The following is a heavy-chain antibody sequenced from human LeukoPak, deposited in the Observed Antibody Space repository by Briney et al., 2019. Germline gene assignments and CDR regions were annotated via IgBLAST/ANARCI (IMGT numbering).Heavy chain of an antibody. Sequence: SETLSLTCTVSGYSISNGYYWGWMRQPPGKGLEWIGSIYHSGRTHYNPSLKSRVIISVDTSKNYFSLKLSSVTAADTAVYYCARDYDSSGYSSLVYWGQGTLVTVSS. CDR3: ARDYDSSGYSSLVY. CDR2: IYHSGRT. J-gene: IGHJ4*02. D-gene: IGHD3-22*01. V-gene: IGHV4-38-2*02. CDR1: GYSISNGYY.